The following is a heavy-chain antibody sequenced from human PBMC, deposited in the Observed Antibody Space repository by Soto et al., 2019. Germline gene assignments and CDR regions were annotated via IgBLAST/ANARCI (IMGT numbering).Heavy chain of an antibody. D-gene: IGHD2-15*01. V-gene: IGHV1-8*01. Sequence: QVLLMQSGAEVRKPGASVTVSCEASGVTFGNYEINWVRQAPGQGLEWMGWMNPSSGNTGYAQKFQGRVTMTRITSTNTAYMELRSLTSEDTAVYYCAKNADSFHYHMDVWGEGTTVTVSS. CDR2: MNPSSGNT. CDR1: GVTFGNYE. J-gene: IGHJ6*03. CDR3: AKNADSFHYHMDV.